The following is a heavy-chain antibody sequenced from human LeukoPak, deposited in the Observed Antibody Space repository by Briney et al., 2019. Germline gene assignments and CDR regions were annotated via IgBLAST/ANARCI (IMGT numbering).Heavy chain of an antibody. V-gene: IGHV3-11*04. Sequence: TGGSLRLSCAASGFTFSYYYMSWIRQAPGKGLEWVSYISSSGSTIYYADSVKGRFTISRDNAKNSLYLQMNSLRAEDTAVYYCAREGDYGDYGFDYWGQGTLVTVSS. D-gene: IGHD4-17*01. CDR1: GFTFSYYY. CDR2: ISSSGSTI. J-gene: IGHJ4*02. CDR3: AREGDYGDYGFDY.